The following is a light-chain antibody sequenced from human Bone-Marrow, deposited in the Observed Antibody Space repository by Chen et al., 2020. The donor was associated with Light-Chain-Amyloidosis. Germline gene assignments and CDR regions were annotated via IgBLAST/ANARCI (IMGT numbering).Light chain of an antibody. J-gene: IGLJ1*01. CDR1: STDVGGYKY. CDR2: DVS. Sequence: QSALTQPRSVSGSPGQSVTISCTGTSTDVGGYKYVSWYQQHPGRAPKLMIYDVSKRPSGVPDRFSGSKSGNTASLTISGLHAEDEADYYCSSYAGMYTYVFGTGTEVTVL. CDR3: SSYAGMYTYV. V-gene: IGLV2-11*01.